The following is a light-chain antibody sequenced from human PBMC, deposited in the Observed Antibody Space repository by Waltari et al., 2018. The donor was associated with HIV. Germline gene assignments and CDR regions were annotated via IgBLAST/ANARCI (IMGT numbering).Light chain of an antibody. CDR1: QDINNY. CDR3: QQYDNLLT. J-gene: IGKJ4*02. V-gene: IGKV1-33*01. Sequence: DIQMTQSPSSLSASLGDRITITCQASQDINNYLNWYQQKPRKAPKLLIYAASNLETGVTSRFSGSGSGTDFSFTINSLQPEDIATYYCQQYDNLLTFGGGTKVDIK. CDR2: AAS.